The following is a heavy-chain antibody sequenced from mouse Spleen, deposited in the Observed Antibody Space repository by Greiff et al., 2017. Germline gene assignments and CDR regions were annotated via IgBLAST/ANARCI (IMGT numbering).Heavy chain of an antibody. J-gene: IGHJ2*01. Sequence: EVHLVESGPGMVKPSQSLSLTCTVTGYSITSGYDWHWIRHFPGNKLEWMGYISYSGSTNYNPSLKSRISITHDTSKNHFFLKLNSVTTEDTATYYCARGNNWDLYFDYWGQGTTLTVSS. V-gene: IGHV3-1*01. D-gene: IGHD4-1*01. CDR3: ARGNNWDLYFDY. CDR1: GYSITSGYD. CDR2: ISYSGST.